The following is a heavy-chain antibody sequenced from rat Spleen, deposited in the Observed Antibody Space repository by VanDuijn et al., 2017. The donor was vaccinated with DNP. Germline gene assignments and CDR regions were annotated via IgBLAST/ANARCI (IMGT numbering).Heavy chain of an antibody. J-gene: IGHJ2*01. CDR1: GFSLTSYN. CDR2: IWNTGGT. V-gene: IGHV2-41*01. Sequence: QVQMKETGPGLVQTTQTLSLTCTVSGFSLTSYNVHWVRHPTGKGLEWMGVIWNTGGTRYNSALKSRLSISKDTSKSQVFLKMNSLQTEDTATYYCARGDYDGSYYSYYFDYWGQGVMVTVSS. D-gene: IGHD1-12*02. CDR3: ARGDYDGSYYSYYFDY.